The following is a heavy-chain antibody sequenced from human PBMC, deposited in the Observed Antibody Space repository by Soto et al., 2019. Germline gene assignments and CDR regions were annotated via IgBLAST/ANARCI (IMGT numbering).Heavy chain of an antibody. D-gene: IGHD3-22*01. CDR3: VSLTYYYDSSGYRSIAFDI. CDR2: FDPEDGET. CDR1: GYTLTELS. Sequence: ASVKVSCKVSGYTLTELSMHWVRQAPGKGLERLGGFDPEDGETIYAQKFQGRVTMTEDTSTDTAYMELSSLRSEDTAVYYCVSLTYYYDSSGYRSIAFDIWGQGTMVTVSS. J-gene: IGHJ3*02. V-gene: IGHV1-24*01.